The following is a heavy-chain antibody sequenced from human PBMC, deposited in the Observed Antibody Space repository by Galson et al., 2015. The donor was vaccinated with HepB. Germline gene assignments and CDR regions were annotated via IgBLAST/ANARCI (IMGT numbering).Heavy chain of an antibody. J-gene: IGHJ4*02. CDR1: GFTFRRLG. CDR2: ISMSGGST. Sequence: SLRLSCATSGFTFRRLGMTWVRQAAGKGLECVAAISMSGGSTDYAGSVKGRFTISRDNSNNMLYLQMNNLRVEDTAVYYCARGTTSNDYWGQGTQVSVSS. V-gene: IGHV3-23*01. CDR3: ARGTTSNDY. D-gene: IGHD4-11*01.